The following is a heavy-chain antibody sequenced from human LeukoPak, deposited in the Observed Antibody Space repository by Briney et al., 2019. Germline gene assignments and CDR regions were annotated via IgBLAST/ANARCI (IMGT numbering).Heavy chain of an antibody. D-gene: IGHD3-22*01. CDR1: GGSFSGYY. CDR3: ARGPPLNPGDYDSSGYYYFDY. Sequence: KPAETLSLTCAVYGGSFSGYYWTWLRETPEKGVEWVGEVKYTGSTNCNPSLKSRVPISVDMSQNQFFLMLTSVTAADTAVYYCARGPPLNPGDYDSSGYYYFDYWGQGTLVTVSS. CDR2: VKYTGST. V-gene: IGHV4-34*01. J-gene: IGHJ4*02.